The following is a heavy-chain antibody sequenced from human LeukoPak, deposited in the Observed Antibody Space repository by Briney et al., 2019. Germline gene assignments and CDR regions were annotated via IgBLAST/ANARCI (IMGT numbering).Heavy chain of an antibody. J-gene: IGHJ4*02. Sequence: PSETLSLTCTVSGGSISSYYWSWIRQPPGKGLEWIGYIYYSGSTNYNPSLQSRVTISVDTSKNQFSLKLSSVTAADTAVYYCARDPVGANDYWGQGTLVTVYS. CDR2: IYYSGST. CDR3: ARDPVGANDY. D-gene: IGHD1-26*01. CDR1: GGSISSYY. V-gene: IGHV4-59*01.